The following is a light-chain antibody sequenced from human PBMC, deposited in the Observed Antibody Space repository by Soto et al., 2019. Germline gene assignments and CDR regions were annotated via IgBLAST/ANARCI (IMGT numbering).Light chain of an antibody. V-gene: IGLV2-14*01. CDR2: EVT. Sequence: QSVLTQPASVSGSPGQSITISCTGTSDDVGANDYVSWYQQHPGKAPKLIIFEVTNRPSGVPNRFSGSKSGKTASLTISRLQTEDEADYYCISYTTTSTPVVFGGGTKLTVL. CDR1: SDDVGANDY. CDR3: ISYTTTSTPVV. J-gene: IGLJ2*01.